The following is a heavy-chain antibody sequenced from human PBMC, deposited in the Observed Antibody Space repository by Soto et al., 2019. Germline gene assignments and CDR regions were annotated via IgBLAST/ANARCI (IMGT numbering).Heavy chain of an antibody. CDR1: SASISSHY. Sequence: QVQLQESGPGLVKPSETLSLTCTVSSASISSHYWNWIRQPPGKGLEWIGSIYYSGNTNYSPSLKSRVTISLDTSTKQCSLKLSSVTAADTAMYYCARGYCSSTSCYEFDYWGQGTLVTVSS. D-gene: IGHD2-2*01. V-gene: IGHV4-59*11. CDR2: IYYSGNT. CDR3: ARGYCSSTSCYEFDY. J-gene: IGHJ4*02.